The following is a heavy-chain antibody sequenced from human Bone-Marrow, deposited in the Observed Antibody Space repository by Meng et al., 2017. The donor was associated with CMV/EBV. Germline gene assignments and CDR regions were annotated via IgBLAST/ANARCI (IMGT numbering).Heavy chain of an antibody. V-gene: IGHV3-48*04. J-gene: IGHJ6*02. CDR1: RFTLRSYG. CDR3: ARDWGIVVVTGMDV. Sequence: GESLKISCAASRFTLRSYGMSWVRQAPGKGLEWVSYISNSGSTIYYADSVKGRFTISRDNAKNSLYLQMNSLRAEDTAVYYCARDWGIVVVTGMDVWGQGTTVTVSS. CDR2: ISNSGSTI. D-gene: IGHD3-22*01.